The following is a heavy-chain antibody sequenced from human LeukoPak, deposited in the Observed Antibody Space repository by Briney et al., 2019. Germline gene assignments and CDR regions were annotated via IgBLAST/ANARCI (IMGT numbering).Heavy chain of an antibody. CDR2: IKSKPDGGTT. CDR3: TTEPQDYGDPWDY. J-gene: IGHJ4*02. V-gene: IGHV3-15*01. CDR1: GFTFTNVW. Sequence: GGSLRLSCAASGFTFTNVWMSWVRQAPGKGLEGVGRIKSKPDGGTTDYAAPVKGRFTISRDDSKNTLYLQMNSLKTEDTAVYYCTTEPQDYGDPWDYWGQGTLVTVSS. D-gene: IGHD4-17*01.